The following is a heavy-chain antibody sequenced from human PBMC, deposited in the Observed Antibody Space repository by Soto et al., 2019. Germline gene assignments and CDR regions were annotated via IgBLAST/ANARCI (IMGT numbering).Heavy chain of an antibody. Sequence: GGSLRLSCAASGFTFSSYGMHWVRQAPGKGLEWVAVISYDGSNKYYADSVKGRFTISRDNSKYTLYLQMNSLRAEDTAVYYCAKGIAGFGDYDSFDYWGQGTLVTVSS. CDR1: GFTFSSYG. CDR3: AKGIAGFGDYDSFDY. CDR2: ISYDGSNK. J-gene: IGHJ4*02. V-gene: IGHV3-30*18. D-gene: IGHD4-17*01.